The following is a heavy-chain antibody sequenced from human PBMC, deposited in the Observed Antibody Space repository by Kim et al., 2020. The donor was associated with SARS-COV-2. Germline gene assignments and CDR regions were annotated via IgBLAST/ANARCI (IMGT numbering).Heavy chain of an antibody. CDR3: ASGEGQWLATHLNWFDP. V-gene: IGHV4-39*01. Sequence: LKSRVTISVDTSKNQFSLKLSSVTAADTAVYYCASGEGQWLATHLNWFDPWGQGTLVTVSS. D-gene: IGHD6-19*01. J-gene: IGHJ5*02.